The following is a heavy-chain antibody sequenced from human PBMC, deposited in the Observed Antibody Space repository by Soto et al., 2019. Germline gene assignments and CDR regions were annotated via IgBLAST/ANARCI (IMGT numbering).Heavy chain of an antibody. CDR3: AKEGSPPFFQH. CDR1: GFTFSNYA. Sequence: GGSLRLSCAASGFTFSNYAMSWVRQAPGKGPEWVSAISGGGDKTYYLESVKGRFTISRDNSKNTVSLLLNSLRADDTAVYYCAKEGSPPFFQHWGQGTLVTVSS. CDR2: ISGGGDKT. V-gene: IGHV3-23*01. J-gene: IGHJ4*02. D-gene: IGHD3-10*01.